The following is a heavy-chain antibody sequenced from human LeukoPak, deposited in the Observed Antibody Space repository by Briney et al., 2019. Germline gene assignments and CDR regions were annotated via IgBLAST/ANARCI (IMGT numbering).Heavy chain of an antibody. CDR3: ARDLRANYYDD. Sequence: GGSLRLSCAASGFTVSSNYMSWVRQAPGKGLEWVSVIYSGGSTYYADSVKGRFTISRDNSKNTLNLQMNSLRAEDTAVYYCARDLRANYYDDWGQGTLVTVSS. CDR1: GFTVSSNY. V-gene: IGHV3-66*01. CDR2: IYSGGST. J-gene: IGHJ4*02.